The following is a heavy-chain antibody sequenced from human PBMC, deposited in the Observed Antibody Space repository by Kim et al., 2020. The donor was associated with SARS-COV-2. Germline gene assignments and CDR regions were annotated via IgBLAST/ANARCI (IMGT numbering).Heavy chain of an antibody. CDR3: ARDLVVVVAATKTNYYYGLDV. D-gene: IGHD2-15*01. Sequence: SQTLSLTCAISGDSVSSNSAAWNWIRQSPSRGLEWLGRTYYRSKWYNDYAVSVKSRTTINPDTSKNQFSLQLNSVTPEDTAVYYCARDLVVVVAATKTNYYYGLDVWGQGTTVTVSS. J-gene: IGHJ6*02. V-gene: IGHV6-1*01. CDR1: GDSVSSNSAA. CDR2: TYYRSKWYN.